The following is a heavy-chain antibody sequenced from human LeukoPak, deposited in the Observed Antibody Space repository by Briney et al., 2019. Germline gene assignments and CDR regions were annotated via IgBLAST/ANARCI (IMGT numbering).Heavy chain of an antibody. V-gene: IGHV3-48*03. Sequence: GGSLRLSCAASGFTFSSYEMNWVRQAPGKGLEWVSYISSSGSTIYYADSVKGRFTISRDNAKNSLYLQMNSLRAEDTAVYYCARAGYCSSTSCLWSYYYYGMDVWGKGTTVTVSP. CDR3: ARAGYCSSTSCLWSYYYYGMDV. J-gene: IGHJ6*04. CDR2: ISSSGSTI. CDR1: GFTFSSYE. D-gene: IGHD2-2*01.